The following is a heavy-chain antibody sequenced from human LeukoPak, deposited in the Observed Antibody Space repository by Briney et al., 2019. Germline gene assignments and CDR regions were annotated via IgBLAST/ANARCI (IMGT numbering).Heavy chain of an antibody. D-gene: IGHD3-3*01. Sequence: PGGSLRLSCAASGFTFDDYAMHWVRQAPGKGLEWVSLISWDGGSTYYADSVKGRFTISRDNSKNSLYLQMNSLRAEDTALYYCAKDITPRGYYDFWSGQEYWGQGTLVTVSS. V-gene: IGHV3-43D*03. CDR2: ISWDGGST. J-gene: IGHJ4*02. CDR1: GFTFDDYA. CDR3: AKDITPRGYYDFWSGQEY.